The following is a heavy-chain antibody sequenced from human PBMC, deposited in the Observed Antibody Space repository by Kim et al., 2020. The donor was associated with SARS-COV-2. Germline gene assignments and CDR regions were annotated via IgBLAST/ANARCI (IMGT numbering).Heavy chain of an antibody. D-gene: IGHD3-10*01. V-gene: IGHV4-39*01. CDR2: IYYSGST. Sequence: SETLSLTCTVSGGSISSSGYYWGWIRQPPGKGLEWIGSIYYSGSTSYYPSLKSRVTISADTSKNKFSLKLSSVTATDTAVYYCARGVYYGSGSFRDFWGQGTLVTVSS. J-gene: IGHJ4*02. CDR1: GGSISSSGYY. CDR3: ARGVYYGSGSFRDF.